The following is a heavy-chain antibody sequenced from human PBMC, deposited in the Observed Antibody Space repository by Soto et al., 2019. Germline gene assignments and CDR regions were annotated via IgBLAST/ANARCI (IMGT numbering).Heavy chain of an antibody. Sequence: GGSLRLSCAASGCTFSSYAMHWVRQAPGKGLEWVAVISYDGSNKYYADSVKCRFTISRDNSKNTLYLQMNSLRAEDTAVYYCALSLVPAAILYYFDYWGQGTLVTVSS. CDR2: ISYDGSNK. J-gene: IGHJ4*02. D-gene: IGHD2-2*01. CDR1: GCTFSSYA. V-gene: IGHV3-30-3*01. CDR3: ALSLVPAAILYYFDY.